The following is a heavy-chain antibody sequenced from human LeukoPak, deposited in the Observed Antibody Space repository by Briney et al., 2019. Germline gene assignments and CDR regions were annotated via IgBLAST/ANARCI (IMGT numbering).Heavy chain of an antibody. D-gene: IGHD1-20*01. J-gene: IGHJ5*02. CDR1: GFTFSNVW. V-gene: IGHV3-15*07. Sequence: GGSLRLSCAASGFTFSNVWMNWVRQAPGKGLEWVGRIRSKTHGETIDYAAPVRGRFTISRDNSKNTLYLQMSSLRAEDMAVFHCARDGKVTGLGHWFDLWGQGALVTVSS. CDR3: ARDGKVTGLGHWFDL. CDR2: IRSKTHGETI.